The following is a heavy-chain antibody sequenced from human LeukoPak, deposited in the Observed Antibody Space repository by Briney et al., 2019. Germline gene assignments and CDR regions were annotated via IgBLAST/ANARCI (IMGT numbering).Heavy chain of an antibody. CDR3: ARQPGIAVAGIDY. CDR1: GFTFSSYS. V-gene: IGHV3-21*01. Sequence: NAGGSLRLSCAASGFTFSSYSMNWVRQAPGKGLEWLSSISSSSSYIYYADSVKGRFTISRDNAKNSLYLQMNSLRAEDTAVYYCARQPGIAVAGIDYWGQGTLVTVSS. J-gene: IGHJ4*02. D-gene: IGHD6-19*01. CDR2: ISSSSSYI.